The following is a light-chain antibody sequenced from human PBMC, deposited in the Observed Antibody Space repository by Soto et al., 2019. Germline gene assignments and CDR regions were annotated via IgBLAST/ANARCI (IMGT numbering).Light chain of an antibody. Sequence: DTQMTQAPSTLAASKRERVTITCRARQTISIWLGLAWYQQKPGKAPKLLIYDASSLESGVPSRFSGSGSGTEFSLTISSLQPDDFATYYCQQYNSYSGTFCQGN. J-gene: IGKJ1*01. V-gene: IGKV1-5*01. CDR2: DAS. CDR1: QTISIW. CDR3: QQYNSYSGT.